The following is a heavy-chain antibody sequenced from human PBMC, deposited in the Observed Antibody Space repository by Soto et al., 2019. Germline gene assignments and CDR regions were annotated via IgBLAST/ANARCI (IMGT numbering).Heavy chain of an antibody. J-gene: IGHJ6*02. Sequence: QVQLVQSGAEVKKPGASVKVSCKASGYTFTSYAMHWVRQAPGQRLEWMGWINAGNGNTKYSQKFQGRVTITRDTSASTAYMELSSLRSEDTAVYYCARDPKVLWFEAYYGMDVWGQGTTVTVSS. CDR2: INAGNGNT. V-gene: IGHV1-3*01. CDR1: GYTFTSYA. CDR3: ARDPKVLWFEAYYGMDV. D-gene: IGHD3-10*01.